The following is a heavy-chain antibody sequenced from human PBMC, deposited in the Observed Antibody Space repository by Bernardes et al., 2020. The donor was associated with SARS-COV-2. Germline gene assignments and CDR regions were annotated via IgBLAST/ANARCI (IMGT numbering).Heavy chain of an antibody. CDR2: IWYDGSNK. V-gene: IGHV3-33*01. D-gene: IGHD3-22*01. J-gene: IGHJ6*02. CDR3: ARDAYYYDRSGYYWGKYDYYGMDV. Sequence: GGSLRLSCAASGFTFSSYGMHWVRQAPGKGLEWVAFIWYDGSNKHYADSVKGRFAISRDNSKNTLYLQMNSLRAEDTAVYYCARDAYYYDRSGYYWGKYDYYGMDVWGQGTTVTVSS. CDR1: GFTFSSYG.